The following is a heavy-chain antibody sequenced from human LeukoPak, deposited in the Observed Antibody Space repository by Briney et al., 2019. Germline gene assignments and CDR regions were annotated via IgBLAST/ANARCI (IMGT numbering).Heavy chain of an antibody. J-gene: IGHJ4*02. D-gene: IGHD6-19*01. CDR3: AKDYSSGWYYFDY. CDR1: GFTFSSYA. CDR2: ISGSGGST. Sequence: GGSLRLSCAASGFTFSSYAMSWVRQAPGKGLERVSAISGSGGSTYYADSVKGRFTISRDNSKNTLYLQMNSLRAEDTAVYYCAKDYSSGWYYFDYWGQGTLVTVSS. V-gene: IGHV3-23*01.